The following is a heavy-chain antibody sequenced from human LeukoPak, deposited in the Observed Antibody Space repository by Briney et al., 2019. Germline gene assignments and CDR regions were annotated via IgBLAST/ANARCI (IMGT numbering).Heavy chain of an antibody. Sequence: SVKVSCKASGGTFSSYAISWVRQAPGQGLELMGGIIPIFGTANYAQKFQGRGAITADESTSKAYMELSSLRSEDTAVYYCALIATVVTPINGSVDYWGQGTLVTVSS. D-gene: IGHD4-23*01. J-gene: IGHJ4*02. V-gene: IGHV1-69*13. CDR2: IIPIFGTA. CDR1: GGTFSSYA. CDR3: ALIATVVTPINGSVDY.